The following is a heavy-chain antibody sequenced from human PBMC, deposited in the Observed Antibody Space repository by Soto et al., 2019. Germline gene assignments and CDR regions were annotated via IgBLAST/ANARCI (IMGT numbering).Heavy chain of an antibody. D-gene: IGHD3-16*01. CDR1: GFTFSSYA. Sequence: EVQLLESGGGLVQPGGSLRLSCAASGFTFSSYAMSWVRQAPGKGLEWVSAISGSGGSTYYADSVKGRFTISRDNSKNTLYLQTNSLRAEDTAVYYCAKDSIMITFGGVFDYWGQGTLVTVSS. J-gene: IGHJ4*02. CDR3: AKDSIMITFGGVFDY. CDR2: ISGSGGST. V-gene: IGHV3-23*01.